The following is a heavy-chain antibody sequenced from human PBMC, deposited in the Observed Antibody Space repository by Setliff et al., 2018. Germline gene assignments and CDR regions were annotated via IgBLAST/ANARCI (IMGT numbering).Heavy chain of an antibody. CDR3: ARYRNYFDSSGQTQYNFDY. Sequence: SETLSLTCSVSGDSINPYYWTWIRQPPGKGLEWIGFIYYSGATTYNPSLKSRVTISVDTSKNQFSLNLNSVTAADTAVYYCARYRNYFDSSGQTQYNFDYWGQGTLVTVSS. CDR1: GDSINPYY. D-gene: IGHD3-22*01. V-gene: IGHV4-59*01. J-gene: IGHJ4*02. CDR2: IYYSGAT.